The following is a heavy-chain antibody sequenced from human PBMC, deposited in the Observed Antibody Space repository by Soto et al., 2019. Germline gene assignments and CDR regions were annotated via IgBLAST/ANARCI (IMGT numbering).Heavy chain of an antibody. V-gene: IGHV1-3*01. D-gene: IGHD2-21*01. Sequence: ASGKVSCKASGYTFINYAMHWVRQAPGQRPEWMGWINADNGNTKYSQRFQDRVTITSDTSASTASMELSSLRSEDTAVYYCARDGALSGHINFDYWGQGTLVTVSS. CDR3: ARDGALSGHINFDY. J-gene: IGHJ4*02. CDR1: GYTFINYA. CDR2: INADNGNT.